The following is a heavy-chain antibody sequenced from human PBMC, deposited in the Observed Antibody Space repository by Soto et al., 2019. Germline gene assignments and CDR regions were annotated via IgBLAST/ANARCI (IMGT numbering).Heavy chain of an antibody. CDR1: GFDFSTYA. V-gene: IGHV3-23*01. CDR2: IINSGATT. J-gene: IGHJ4*02. Sequence: EVHLLESGGTLVQPGGSLRLSCAASGFDFSTYAMTWVRQAPGKGLEWVSAIINSGATTYYADSVKGRFTISRDNSRNTLYLQMNILRADDTAMYYCAKDWPGTSSVTSDFWGQGTLVTVSS. CDR3: AKDWPGTSSVTSDF. D-gene: IGHD4-17*01.